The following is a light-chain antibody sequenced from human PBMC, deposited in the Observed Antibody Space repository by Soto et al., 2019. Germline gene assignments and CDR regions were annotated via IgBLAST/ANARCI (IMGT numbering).Light chain of an antibody. CDR1: QSINSF. Sequence: IVLTQPARTLSLSPGEGATLSCRASQSINSFLAWYQQRRGQAPRLLIHGASNRATGIPDRFSGSGSGTDFTLTISRLEPEDFAVYYCQQYGGSPRTFGQGTKVDIK. CDR3: QQYGGSPRT. J-gene: IGKJ1*01. CDR2: GAS. V-gene: IGKV3-20*01.